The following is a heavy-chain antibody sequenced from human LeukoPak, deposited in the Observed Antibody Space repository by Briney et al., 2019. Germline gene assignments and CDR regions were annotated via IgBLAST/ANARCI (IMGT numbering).Heavy chain of an antibody. J-gene: IGHJ6*03. CDR1: GYTFTGYY. Sequence: ASVKVSCKASGYTFTGYYMHWVRQAPGQGLEWMGWINPNSGGTNYAQKFQGRVTMTRDTSNSTAYMELYRLRSDDTAVYYCAVTHWLVGATLYMDVWGKGTTVTVSS. CDR3: AVTHWLVGATLYMDV. D-gene: IGHD1-26*01. CDR2: INPNSGGT. V-gene: IGHV1-2*02.